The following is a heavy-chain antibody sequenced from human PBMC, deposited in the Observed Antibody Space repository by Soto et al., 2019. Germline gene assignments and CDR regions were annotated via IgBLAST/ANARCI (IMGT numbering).Heavy chain of an antibody. V-gene: IGHV3-64*02. CDR3: ARCLVLRFLEWFRPLYYYYYYGMDV. CDR1: GFTFSSYA. D-gene: IGHD3-3*01. CDR2: ISSNGGST. Sequence: GGSLRLSCAASGFTFSSYAMHWVRQAPGKGLEYVSAISSNGGSTYYADSVKGRFTISRDNSKNTLYLQMGSLRAEDMAVYYCARCLVLRFLEWFRPLYYYYYYGMDVWGQGTTVTVSS. J-gene: IGHJ6*02.